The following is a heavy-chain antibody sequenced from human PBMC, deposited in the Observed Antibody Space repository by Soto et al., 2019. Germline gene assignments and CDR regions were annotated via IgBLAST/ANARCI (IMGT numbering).Heavy chain of an antibody. V-gene: IGHV3-21*01. CDR2: ISSSSSYI. CDR3: ARIVGGYDPYFDY. J-gene: IGHJ4*02. D-gene: IGHD5-12*01. CDR1: GFTFSSYS. Sequence: EVQLVESGGGLVKPGGSLRLSCAASGFTFSSYSMNWVRQAPGKGLEWVSSISSSSSYIYYADSVKGRFTISRDNAKNSLYLQMNSLRAEDTAVYYCARIVGGYDPYFDYWGQRTLVTVSS.